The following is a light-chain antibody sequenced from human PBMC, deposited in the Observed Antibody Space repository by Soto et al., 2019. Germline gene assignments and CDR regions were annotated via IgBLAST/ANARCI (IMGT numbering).Light chain of an antibody. CDR3: QQYNNWPPWT. Sequence: ETVMTQSPATLSVSQGERATLSCRASQSVSSYLAWYQQKPGQAPRLLIYDASNRATGIPARFSGSGSGTDFTLTISSLQSEDFAVYYCQQYNNWPPWTFGQGTKVDI. CDR2: DAS. J-gene: IGKJ1*01. CDR1: QSVSSY. V-gene: IGKV3D-15*01.